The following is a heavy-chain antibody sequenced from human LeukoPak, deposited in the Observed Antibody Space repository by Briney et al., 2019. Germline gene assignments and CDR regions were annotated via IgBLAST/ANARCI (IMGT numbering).Heavy chain of an antibody. J-gene: IGHJ4*02. D-gene: IGHD5-12*01. CDR2: IQSGGTT. CDR3: VKEVVATIPPL. CDR1: GFTVSSDY. V-gene: IGHV3-53*01. Sequence: GGSLRLSCAASGFTVSSDYMNWVRQAPGKGLEWVSVIQSGGTTYYADSVKGRFTISRDNSKNTLFLQMNSLRVEDTAVYYCVKEVVATIPPLWGQGILVTVSS.